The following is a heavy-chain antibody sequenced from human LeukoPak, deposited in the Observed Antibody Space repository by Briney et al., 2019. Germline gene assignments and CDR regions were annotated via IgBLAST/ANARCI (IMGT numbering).Heavy chain of an antibody. CDR3: VRGMDV. CDR1: GFTFSTYA. V-gene: IGHV3-7*01. J-gene: IGHJ6*02. CDR2: IKTDESEI. Sequence: PGGSLRLSCAASGFTFSTYAMSWVRQAPGKGLEWVANIKTDESEIYYVDSVKGRFTISRDNAENSLYLQMNSLRVEDTAVYYCVRGMDVWGQGTTVTVSS.